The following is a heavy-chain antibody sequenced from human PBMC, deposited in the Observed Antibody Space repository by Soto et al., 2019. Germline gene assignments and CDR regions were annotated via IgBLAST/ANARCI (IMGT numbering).Heavy chain of an antibody. D-gene: IGHD3-9*01. CDR2: MSPDSSNA. CDR1: GYTFTDCD. Sequence: QVQVVQSRAEVKKPGASVKVSCKTSGYTFTDCDINWVRQAPGRGLEWMGWMSPDSSNAVYAQQFPGRASITSNTSIRTAYMELSSLRTEDTAVYYCEVTTGYWGQGTLVTVSS. V-gene: IGHV1-8*01. CDR3: EVTTGY. J-gene: IGHJ4*02.